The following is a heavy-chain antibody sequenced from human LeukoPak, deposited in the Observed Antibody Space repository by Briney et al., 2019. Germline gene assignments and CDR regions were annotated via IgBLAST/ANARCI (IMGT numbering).Heavy chain of an antibody. D-gene: IGHD6-19*01. V-gene: IGHV3-33*01. J-gene: IGHJ4*02. CDR1: GFTFSSYG. CDR2: IWYDGSNK. CDR3: ARASSGWYGDYFDY. Sequence: PGGSLRLSCAASGFTFSSYGMHWVRQAPGKGLEWVAVIWYDGSNKYYADSVKGRFTISRDNSKNTLYLQMNSLRAEDTAVYYCARASSGWYGDYFDYWGQGTLVTVSS.